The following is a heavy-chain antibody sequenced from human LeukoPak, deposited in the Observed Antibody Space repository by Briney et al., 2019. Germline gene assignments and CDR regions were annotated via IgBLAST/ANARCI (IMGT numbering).Heavy chain of an antibody. Sequence: ASVKVSCKASGYTFTGYYMHWVRQAPGQGLEWMGWINPNSGGTNYAQKFQGRVTMTRDTSISTAYMELSRLRSDDTAVYYCARAITDYDSSGSPDWYYYYYMDVWGKGTTVTISS. D-gene: IGHD3-22*01. CDR1: GYTFTGYY. J-gene: IGHJ6*03. CDR2: INPNSGGT. CDR3: ARAITDYDSSGSPDWYYYYYMDV. V-gene: IGHV1-2*02.